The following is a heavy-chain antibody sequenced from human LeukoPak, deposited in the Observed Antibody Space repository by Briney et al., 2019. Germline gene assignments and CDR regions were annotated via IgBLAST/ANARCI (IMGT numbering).Heavy chain of an antibody. Sequence: GGSLRLSCAASGFTFSSYAMHWVRQAPGKGLEYVSAISSNGGSTYYANSVKGRFTISRDNSKNTLYLQMGSLRAEDVAVYYCARLRSTSCYGPGDYWGQGTLVTVSS. J-gene: IGHJ4*02. CDR2: ISSNGGST. CDR3: ARLRSTSCYGPGDY. CDR1: GFTFSSYA. D-gene: IGHD2-2*01. V-gene: IGHV3-64*01.